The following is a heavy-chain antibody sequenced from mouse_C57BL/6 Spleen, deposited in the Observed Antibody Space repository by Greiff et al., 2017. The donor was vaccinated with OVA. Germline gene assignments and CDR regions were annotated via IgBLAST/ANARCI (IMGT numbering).Heavy chain of an antibody. D-gene: IGHD2-1*01. V-gene: IGHV1-66*01. CDR1: GYSFTSYY. CDR2: IYPGSGNT. Sequence: VQLQQSGPELVKPGASVKISCKASGYSFTSYYIHWVKQRPGQGLEWIGWIYPGSGNTKYNEKFKGKATLTADTSSSTAYMQLSSLTSEDSAVYYCARSYGNSFFDYWGQGTTLTVSS. CDR3: ARSYGNSFFDY. J-gene: IGHJ2*01.